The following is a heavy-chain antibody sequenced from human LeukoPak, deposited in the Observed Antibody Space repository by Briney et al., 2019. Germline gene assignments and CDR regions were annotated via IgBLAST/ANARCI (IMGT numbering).Heavy chain of an antibody. J-gene: IGHJ4*02. CDR1: GFTFSSYW. Sequence: GSLRLSCAASGFTFSSYWMSWVRQPPGKGLEWIGEINHSGSTNYNPSLKSRVTISVDTSKNQFSLKLSSVTAADTAVYYCAREVPYYFDYWGQGTLVTVSS. CDR2: INHSGST. V-gene: IGHV4-34*01. D-gene: IGHD2-2*01. CDR3: AREVPYYFDY.